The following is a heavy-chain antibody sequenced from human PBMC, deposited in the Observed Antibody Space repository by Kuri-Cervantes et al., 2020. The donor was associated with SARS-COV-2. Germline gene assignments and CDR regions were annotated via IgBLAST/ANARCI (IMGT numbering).Heavy chain of an antibody. V-gene: IGHV3-30-3*01. J-gene: IGHJ4*02. D-gene: IGHD6-19*01. CDR2: ISYDGSNK. CDR3: ARGPFSSGWFDY. Sequence: LSLTCAASGFTFSSYAMHWVRQAPGKGLGWVAVISYDGSNKYYADSVKGRFTISRDNSKNTLYLQMNSLRSDDTAVYYCARGPFSSGWFDYWGQGTLVTVSS. CDR1: GFTFSSYA.